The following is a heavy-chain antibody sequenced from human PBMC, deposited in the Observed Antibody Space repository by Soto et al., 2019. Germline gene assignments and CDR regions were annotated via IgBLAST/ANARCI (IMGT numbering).Heavy chain of an antibody. CDR1: GGSISSYY. CDR2: IYYSGST. V-gene: IGHV4-4*08. D-gene: IGHD6-13*01. Sequence: SETLSLTCTVSGGSISSYYWSWIRQPPGKGLEWIGYIYYSGSTNYNPSLKSRVTISVDTSKNQFYLKLSSVTAADTAVYYCAREIRYSSSWYYFDYWGQGTLVTVSS. CDR3: AREIRYSSSWYYFDY. J-gene: IGHJ4*02.